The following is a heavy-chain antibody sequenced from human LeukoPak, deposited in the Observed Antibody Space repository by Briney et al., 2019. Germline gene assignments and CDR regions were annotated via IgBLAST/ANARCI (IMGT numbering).Heavy chain of an antibody. CDR2: ISSSSSYI. CDR3: ARVKLRFLEQFDY. V-gene: IGHV3-21*01. Sequence: GGSLRLSCAASGFTFRNYGMNWVRQAPGKGLEWVSSISSSSSYIYYADSVKGRFTISRDNAKNSLYLQMNSLRAEDTAVYYCARVKLRFLEQFDYWGQGTLVTVSS. CDR1: GFTFRNYG. D-gene: IGHD3-3*01. J-gene: IGHJ4*02.